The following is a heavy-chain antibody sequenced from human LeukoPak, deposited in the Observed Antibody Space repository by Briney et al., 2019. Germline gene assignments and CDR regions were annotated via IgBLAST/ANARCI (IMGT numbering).Heavy chain of an antibody. D-gene: IGHD1-26*01. Sequence: GGSLRLSCAASGFTFSSYGMHWVRQAPGKGLEWVAVTWYDGSNKYYADSVKGRFTISRDNYKNTLYLQMNSLRAEDTAVYYCARVGSGSSLVDPWGQGTLVTVSS. CDR1: GFTFSSYG. CDR3: ARVGSGSSLVDP. J-gene: IGHJ5*02. CDR2: TWYDGSNK. V-gene: IGHV3-33*01.